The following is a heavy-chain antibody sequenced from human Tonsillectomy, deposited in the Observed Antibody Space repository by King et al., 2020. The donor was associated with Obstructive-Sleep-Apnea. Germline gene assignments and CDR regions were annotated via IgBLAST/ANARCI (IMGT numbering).Heavy chain of an antibody. CDR1: GGSFSGYY. CDR3: ARTDVFQNGGSDP. Sequence: VQLQQWGAGLLKPSETLSLTCAVSGGSFSGYYWSWIRQPPGKGLEWIGEINHSGSTNYSPSLKSRVTMLVDTSKNQFSLNLNSVTAADTAVYYCARTDVFQNGGSDPWGQGTLVTVSS. CDR2: INHSGST. D-gene: IGHD1-1*01. V-gene: IGHV4-34*01. J-gene: IGHJ5*02.